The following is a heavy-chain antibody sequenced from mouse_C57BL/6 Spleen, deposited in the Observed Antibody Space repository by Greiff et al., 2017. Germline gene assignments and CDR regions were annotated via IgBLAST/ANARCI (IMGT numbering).Heavy chain of an antibody. Sequence: QVQLQQPGAELVMPGASVKLSCKASGYTFTSYWMHWVKQRPGQGLEWIGEIDPSDSYTNYNQKFKGKSTLTVDKSSSTAYMQLSSLTSEDSAVYYCARKDYGCDYWGQGTTLTVSS. J-gene: IGHJ2*01. CDR3: ARKDYGCDY. D-gene: IGHD2-2*01. V-gene: IGHV1-69*01. CDR2: IDPSDSYT. CDR1: GYTFTSYW.